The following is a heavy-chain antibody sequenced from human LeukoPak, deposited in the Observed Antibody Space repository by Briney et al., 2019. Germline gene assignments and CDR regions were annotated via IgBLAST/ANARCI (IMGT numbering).Heavy chain of an antibody. V-gene: IGHV4-39*07. J-gene: IGHJ6*03. CDR3: ARVKQQLVRPYYYYMDV. Sequence: SETLSLTCTVSGGSISSSSYYWGWIRQPPGKGLEWIGSIYYSGSTYYNPSLKSRVTISVDTSKNQFSLKLSSVTAADTAVYYCARVKQQLVRPYYYYMDVWGKGTTVTISS. CDR1: GGSISSSSYY. D-gene: IGHD6-13*01. CDR2: IYYSGST.